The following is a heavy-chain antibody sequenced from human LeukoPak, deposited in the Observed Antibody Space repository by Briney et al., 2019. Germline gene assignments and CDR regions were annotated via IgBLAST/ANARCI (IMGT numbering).Heavy chain of an antibody. CDR3: AEGGYDYVWGSYRYYYFDY. J-gene: IGHJ4*02. V-gene: IGHV1-69*06. CDR2: IIPIFGTA. D-gene: IGHD3-16*02. CDR1: GGTFSSYA. Sequence: ASVKVSCKASGGTFSSYAISWVRQAPGQGLEWMGGIIPIFGTANYAQKFQGRVTITADKSTSTAYMELSSLRSEDTAVYYCAEGGYDYVWGSYRYYYFDYWGQGTLVTVSS.